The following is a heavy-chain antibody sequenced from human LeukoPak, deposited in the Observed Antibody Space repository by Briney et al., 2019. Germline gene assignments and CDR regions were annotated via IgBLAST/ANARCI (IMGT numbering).Heavy chain of an antibody. CDR2: INPNSGGT. V-gene: IGHV1-2*02. D-gene: IGHD2-2*01. CDR1: GYTLTGYY. J-gene: IGHJ4*02. Sequence: ASLKVSCKASGYTLTGYYMYWVRHAPRQGHEWMGWINPNSGGTNYAQKFQGRVTMTRDTSISTAYMELSRLRSDDTAVYYCSSTQDPDYWGQGTLVTVSS. CDR3: SSTQDPDY.